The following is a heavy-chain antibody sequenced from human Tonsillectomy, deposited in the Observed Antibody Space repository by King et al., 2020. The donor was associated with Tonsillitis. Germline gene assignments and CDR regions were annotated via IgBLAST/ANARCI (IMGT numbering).Heavy chain of an antibody. CDR2: INPNSGGT. V-gene: IGHV1-2*02. D-gene: IGHD3-22*01. CDR1: GYTFTGYY. J-gene: IGHJ3*02. Sequence: VQLVESGAEVKKPGASVKVSCKVSGYTFTGYYMHWVRQAPGQGLEWMGWINPNSGGTNYAQKFQGRVTMTRDTSISTAYMELSRLRSDDTAVYYCARIYYDSSPDAFDIWGQGTMVTVSS. CDR3: ARIYYDSSPDAFDI.